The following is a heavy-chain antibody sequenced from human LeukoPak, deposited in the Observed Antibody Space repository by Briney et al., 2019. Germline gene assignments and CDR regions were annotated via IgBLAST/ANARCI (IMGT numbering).Heavy chain of an antibody. CDR2: IIPILGIA. D-gene: IGHD3-10*01. CDR1: GGTFSSYA. J-gene: IGHJ6*02. CDR3: ASAYYGSDPEVLKFYGMDV. V-gene: IGHV1-69*04. Sequence: ASVKVSCKASGGTFSSYAISWVRQAPGQGLEWMGRIIPILGIANYAQKFQGRVTITADKSTGTAYMELSSLRSEDTAVYYCASAYYGSDPEVLKFYGMDVWGQGTTVTVSS.